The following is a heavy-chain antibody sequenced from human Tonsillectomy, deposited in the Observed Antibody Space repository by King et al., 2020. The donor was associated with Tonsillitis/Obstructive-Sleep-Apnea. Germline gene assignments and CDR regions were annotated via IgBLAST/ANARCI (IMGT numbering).Heavy chain of an antibody. CDR1: GFTFDDYA. Sequence: DVQLVESGGGVVQLGGSLRLSCAASGFTFDDYAMHWVRQAPGKGLEWVSLISGDGVTAYFADSVKGRFTISRDNGEKSLYLQMNGVRTEDTALYHCAKDTPGPSAFDIWGQGTMVTVSS. J-gene: IGHJ3*02. CDR2: ISGDGVTA. V-gene: IGHV3-43*02. CDR3: AKDTPGPSAFDI.